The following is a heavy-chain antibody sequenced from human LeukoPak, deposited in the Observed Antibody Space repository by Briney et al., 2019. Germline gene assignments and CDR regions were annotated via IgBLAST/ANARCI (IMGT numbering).Heavy chain of an antibody. CDR1: GLTFDDYG. J-gene: IGHJ4*02. V-gene: IGHV3-20*04. CDR3: ASLVVVPAAMQSQPFDY. Sequence: GGSLSLSCAVSGLTFDDYGMSWIRQAPGKGLEWVSGINWNGGSSGYADSVRGRFTISRDNTKNTLYLQMNSLRAEDTAVYYCASLVVVPAAMQSQPFDYWGQGTLVTVSS. D-gene: IGHD2-2*01. CDR2: INWNGGSS.